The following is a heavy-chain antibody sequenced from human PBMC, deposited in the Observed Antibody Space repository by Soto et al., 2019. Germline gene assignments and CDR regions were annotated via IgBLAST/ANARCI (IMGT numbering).Heavy chain of an antibody. V-gene: IGHV1-18*01. CDR3: ARDSRDYYDSSGYLAFDY. CDR1: GYTFTSYG. Sequence: ASVKVSCKASGYTFTSYGISWVRQAPGQGLEWMGWISAYNGNTNYAQKLQGRVTMTTDTSTSTAYMELRSLRSDDTAVYYCARDSRDYYDSSGYLAFDYWGQGTLVTVSS. D-gene: IGHD3-22*01. J-gene: IGHJ4*02. CDR2: ISAYNGNT.